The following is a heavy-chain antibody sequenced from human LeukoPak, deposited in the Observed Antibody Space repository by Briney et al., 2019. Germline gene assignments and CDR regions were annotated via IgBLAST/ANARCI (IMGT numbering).Heavy chain of an antibody. D-gene: IGHD2/OR15-2a*01. V-gene: IGHV3-33*08. J-gene: IGHJ4*02. CDR3: AREGPRGNSQFDY. CDR1: GFSFSSYG. CDR2: IWYDGSNK. Sequence: GGSLRLSCAASGFSFSSYGMHWVRQAPGKGLEWVALIWYDGSNKYYADSVKGRLTISRDNSKNTLYLQMNSLRAEDTAVYYCAREGPRGNSQFDYWGQGTLVTVSS.